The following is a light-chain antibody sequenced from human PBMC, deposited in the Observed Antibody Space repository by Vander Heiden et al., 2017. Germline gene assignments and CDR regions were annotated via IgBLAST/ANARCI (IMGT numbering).Light chain of an antibody. Sequence: EIVMTQSPATLSVSPGERATLSCRASQSVSSNLAWYQQKPGQAPRLLIYGASTRASGIAARFSGSGSGIEFTLTISSLQSEDFAVYYCQQYNNWPALTFGGGTKVEIK. CDR3: QQYNNWPALT. J-gene: IGKJ4*01. CDR1: QSVSSN. CDR2: GAS. V-gene: IGKV3-15*01.